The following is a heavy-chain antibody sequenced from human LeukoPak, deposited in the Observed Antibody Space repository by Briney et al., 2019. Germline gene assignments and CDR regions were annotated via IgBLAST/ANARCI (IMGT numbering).Heavy chain of an antibody. CDR2: IYYSGST. D-gene: IGHD3-3*01. CDR3: AGRFRSAMEV. J-gene: IGHJ6*02. CDR1: GGSISGFY. Sequence: KTSETLSLTCTVSGGSISGFYWSWIRQPPGKGLEWIGYIYYSGSTNYNPYLMSRVTISVDTSKNQFSLKLSSVTAADTAVYYCAGRFRSAMEVWGQGTTVTVSS. V-gene: IGHV4-59*01.